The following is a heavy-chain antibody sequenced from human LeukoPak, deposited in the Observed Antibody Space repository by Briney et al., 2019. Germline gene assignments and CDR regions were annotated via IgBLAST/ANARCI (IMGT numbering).Heavy chain of an antibody. Sequence: TSQTLSLTCTVSGGSISSGGYYWTWIRQPPGKGLEWIGYIYHSGSTYYNPSLRSRLTISVDRSKNRFSLRLSSVTAADTADYYCARAVDFGVGHNWFDPWGQGTLVTVSS. D-gene: IGHD3-3*01. V-gene: IGHV4-30-2*01. J-gene: IGHJ5*02. CDR3: ARAVDFGVGHNWFDP. CDR2: IYHSGST. CDR1: GGSISSGGYY.